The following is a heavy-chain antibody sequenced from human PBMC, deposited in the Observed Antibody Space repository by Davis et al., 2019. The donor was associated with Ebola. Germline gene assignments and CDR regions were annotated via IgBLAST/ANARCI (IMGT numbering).Heavy chain of an antibody. CDR1: GFTLGTYS. V-gene: IGHV3-21*01. D-gene: IGHD1-14*01. Sequence: GESLKISCAASGFTLGTYSMNWVRQAPGKGLEWVSSIVSSSTYIYYADSVKGRFTISRDNAKNTLYVQMNSLRAEDTGIYYCGRVIFFPGIGMDIWGQGTTVTVSS. CDR2: IVSSSTYI. J-gene: IGHJ6*02. CDR3: GRVIFFPGIGMDI.